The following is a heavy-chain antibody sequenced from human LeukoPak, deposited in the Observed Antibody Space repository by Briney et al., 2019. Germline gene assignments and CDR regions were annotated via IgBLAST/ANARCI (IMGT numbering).Heavy chain of an antibody. J-gene: IGHJ4*02. CDR2: INHSGST. Sequence: GSLRLSCAASGFTFSSYAMSWIRQPPGKGLEWIGEINHSGSTNYNPSLKSRVTISVDTSKNQFSLKLSSVTAADTAVYYCARDPSAVAGIGLDYWGQGTLVTVSS. CDR1: GFTFSSYA. V-gene: IGHV4-34*01. CDR3: ARDPSAVAGIGLDY. D-gene: IGHD6-19*01.